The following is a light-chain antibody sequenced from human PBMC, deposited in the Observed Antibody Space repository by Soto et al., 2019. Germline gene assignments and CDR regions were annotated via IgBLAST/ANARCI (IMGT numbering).Light chain of an antibody. CDR3: FSYTCSGTRI. J-gene: IGLJ2*01. CDR2: AVS. V-gene: IGLV2-14*03. Sequence: QAVLTQPASVSGSPGQSITISCTGTTRDVGGYNYVSWYQQHPGKAPKLMIYAVSNRRSGVSNRLSGSKSGNTASLTISGLQAEDEADYYCFSYTCSGTRIFGGGTKVTVL. CDR1: TRDVGGYNY.